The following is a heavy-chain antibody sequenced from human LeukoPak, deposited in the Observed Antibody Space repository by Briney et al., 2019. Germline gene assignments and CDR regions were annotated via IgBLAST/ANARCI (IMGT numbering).Heavy chain of an antibody. D-gene: IGHD1-26*01. Sequence: GGSLTLSCAASGFTFSSYVMHWVRQAPAKGLEGVAFIRYDGSNKYYADSVKGRFTISRDNSKNTLYLQMNSLRAEDTAVYYCAKDLKWYSGSYFDYWGQGTLVTVSS. J-gene: IGHJ4*02. CDR2: IRYDGSNK. CDR3: AKDLKWYSGSYFDY. V-gene: IGHV3-30*02. CDR1: GFTFSSYV.